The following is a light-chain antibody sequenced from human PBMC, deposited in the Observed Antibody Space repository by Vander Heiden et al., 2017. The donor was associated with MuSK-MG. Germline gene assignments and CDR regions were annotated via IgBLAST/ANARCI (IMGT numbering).Light chain of an antibody. CDR2: LGS. CDR3: MLDLQTQT. Sequence: DIVMTQSPLSLPVPLGEPASISCRSSQSLLPSNGYNYLDWYLQKPGQAPQLLIYLGSKRAYGVPDRFSGSGSGTDFTLKSSRVEAEDGGVYYCMLDLQTQTFGQGTKLEIK. V-gene: IGKV2-28*01. CDR1: QSLLPSNGYNY. J-gene: IGKJ2*01.